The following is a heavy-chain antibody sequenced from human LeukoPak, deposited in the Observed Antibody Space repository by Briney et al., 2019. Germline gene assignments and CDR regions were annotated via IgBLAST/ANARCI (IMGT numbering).Heavy chain of an antibody. V-gene: IGHV6-1*01. CDR2: TYSRSKWFN. CDR3: ARGTGSLDY. J-gene: IGHJ4*02. D-gene: IGHD1-26*01. CDR1: GDSVSSKSAS. Sequence: SQTLSLTCAISGDSVSSKSASGNWIRQSPSRGLEWLGRTYSRSKWFNDYAVSVKSRITINPDTSENQFSLHLTSVTPDDTAVYYCARGTGSLDYWGQGTLVTVSS.